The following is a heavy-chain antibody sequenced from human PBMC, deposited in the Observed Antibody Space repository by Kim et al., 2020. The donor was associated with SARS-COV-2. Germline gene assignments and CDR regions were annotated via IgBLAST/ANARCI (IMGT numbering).Heavy chain of an antibody. CDR3: ARAGYSSSSDPWFDP. J-gene: IGHJ5*02. D-gene: IGHD6-6*01. Sequence: QKFQGRVTMTRDTSTSTVYMELSSLRSEDTAVYYCARAGYSSSSDPWFDPWGQGTLVTVSS. V-gene: IGHV1-46*01.